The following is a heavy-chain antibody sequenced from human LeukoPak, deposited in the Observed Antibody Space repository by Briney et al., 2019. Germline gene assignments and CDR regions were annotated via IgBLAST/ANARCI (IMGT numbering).Heavy chain of an antibody. CDR2: IAYDGRQQ. CDR3: ARPPDTELSGNDY. D-gene: IGHD5-18*01. Sequence: GGSLRLSCAASGFRFSNYAIHWVRQGPGKGPEWVASIAYDGRQQYYAESVKGRFTLSRDNSKNTVYLQMTSLRVEDTAVYYCARPPDTELSGNDYWGQGTLVIVSS. V-gene: IGHV3-30*04. CDR1: GFRFSNYA. J-gene: IGHJ4*02.